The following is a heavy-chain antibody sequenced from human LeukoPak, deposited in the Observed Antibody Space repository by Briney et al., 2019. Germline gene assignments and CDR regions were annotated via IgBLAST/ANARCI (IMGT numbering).Heavy chain of an antibody. J-gene: IGHJ4*02. CDR1: AGSFSGYY. CDR2: INHSGST. V-gene: IGHV4-34*01. Sequence: PSETLSLTCAVYAGSFSGYYWSWIRQPPGKGLEWIGEINHSGSTNYNPSLKSRVTISVDTSKNQFSLKLSSVTAADTAVYYCVGSSWPHYFDYRSQGTLVTVSS. D-gene: IGHD6-13*01. CDR3: VGSSWPHYFDY.